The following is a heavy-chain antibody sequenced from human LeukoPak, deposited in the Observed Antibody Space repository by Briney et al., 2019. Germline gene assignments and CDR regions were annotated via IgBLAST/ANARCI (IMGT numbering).Heavy chain of an antibody. Sequence: GGSLRLSCAASGFTLSDCAMSWVRQAPGKGLEWVSSITAGGGNTYYADSVQGRFTISRDNSKNTLYLQMNSLRAEDTAVHYCAKAPKYGGSPDFWGQGILVTVSS. J-gene: IGHJ4*02. CDR2: ITAGGGNT. CDR1: GFTLSDCA. D-gene: IGHD5-12*01. CDR3: AKAPKYGGSPDF. V-gene: IGHV3-23*01.